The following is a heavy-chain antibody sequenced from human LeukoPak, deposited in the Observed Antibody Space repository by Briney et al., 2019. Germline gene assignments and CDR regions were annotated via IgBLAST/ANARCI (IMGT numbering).Heavy chain of an antibody. CDR3: ANLKVYAFDI. CDR1: GFTFSTYA. V-gene: IGHV3-23*01. D-gene: IGHD5/OR15-5a*01. CDR2: ITGSGDTT. J-gene: IGHJ3*02. Sequence: GGSLRLSCAASGFTFSTYAMSWVRQAPGKGLEWVSLITGSGDTTYYADSVKGRFTISRDNSKNTLYLQMNSLRAEDTVIYYCANLKVYAFDIWGQGTMVTVSS.